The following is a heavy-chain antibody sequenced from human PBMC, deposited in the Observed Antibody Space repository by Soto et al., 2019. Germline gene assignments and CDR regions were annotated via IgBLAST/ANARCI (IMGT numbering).Heavy chain of an antibody. CDR2: ISGSGGST. CDR3: AKDGYIVGDTIDY. D-gene: IGHD1-26*01. V-gene: IGHV3-23*01. J-gene: IGHJ4*02. CDR1: GFTFSSYA. Sequence: EVQLLESGGGLVQPGGSLRLSCAASGFTFSSYAMSWVRQAPGKGLEWVSAISGSGGSTYYADSVKGRFTISRDNSKNPLYLQMNSLRAEDTAVYYCAKDGYIVGDTIDYWGQGTLVTVSS.